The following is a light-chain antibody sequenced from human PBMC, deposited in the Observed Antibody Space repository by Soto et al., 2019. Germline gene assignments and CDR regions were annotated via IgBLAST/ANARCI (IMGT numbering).Light chain of an antibody. CDR1: QSVNSY. J-gene: IGKJ2*01. CDR3: QQRGNWLYT. Sequence: EIVLTQSPATLSLSPGERATLSCKASQSVNSYLGWYQQKPGQAPRLLIYDASKRATGIPARFSGSGSGIDFTLTISSLEPEDFVVYYCQQRGNWLYTFGQGTKLEIK. CDR2: DAS. V-gene: IGKV3-11*01.